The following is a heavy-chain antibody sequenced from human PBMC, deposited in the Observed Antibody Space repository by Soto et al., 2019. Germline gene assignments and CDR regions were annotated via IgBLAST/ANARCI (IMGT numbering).Heavy chain of an antibody. D-gene: IGHD4-17*01. V-gene: IGHV1-69*06. Sequence: QVQLVQSGAEVKKPGSSVKVSCKASGGTFSSYAISWVRQAPGQGREWMGGIIPIFGTANYAQKFQGRVPITADKSTSTDYMELSSLRSEDTAVYYCARTTVTTSYYGMDVWGQGTTVTVSS. J-gene: IGHJ6*02. CDR2: IIPIFGTA. CDR3: ARTTVTTSYYGMDV. CDR1: GGTFSSYA.